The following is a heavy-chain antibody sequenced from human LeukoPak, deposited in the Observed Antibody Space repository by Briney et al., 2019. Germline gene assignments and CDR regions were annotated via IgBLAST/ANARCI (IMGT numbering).Heavy chain of an antibody. V-gene: IGHV1-18*01. CDR2: ISAYNGNT. Sequence: GASVKVSCKASGYTFTSYGISWVRQAPGQGLEWMGWISAYNGNTNYAQKLQGRVTMTTDTSTSTAYMELSRLRSDDTAVYYCAYQAPGSYYYYYMDVWGKGTTVTVSS. CDR1: GYTFTSYG. D-gene: IGHD2-2*01. J-gene: IGHJ6*03. CDR3: AYQAPGSYYYYYMDV.